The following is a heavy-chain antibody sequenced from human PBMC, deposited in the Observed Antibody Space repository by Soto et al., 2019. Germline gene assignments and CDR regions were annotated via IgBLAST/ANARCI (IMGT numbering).Heavy chain of an antibody. D-gene: IGHD4-17*01. CDR3: AKACNPVTTYFDL. Sequence: GGSLRPSCVASGFTFRSYATSWVRHAPGKGLEWVSSITDTGGSTHYADSVKGRFINSKDYLKSTVFLEMKSLRPADTATSFCAKACNPVTTYFDLWGRGTLVTVSS. CDR1: GFTFRSYA. V-gene: IGHV3-23*01. CDR2: ITDTGGST. J-gene: IGHJ2*01.